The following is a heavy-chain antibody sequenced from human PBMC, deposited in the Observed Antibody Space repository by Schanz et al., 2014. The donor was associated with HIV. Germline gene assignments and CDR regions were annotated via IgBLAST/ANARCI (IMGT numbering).Heavy chain of an antibody. D-gene: IGHD3-22*01. CDR1: GFTFSNYG. V-gene: IGHV3-30*18. CDR2: TSYDGTKK. J-gene: IGHJ6*02. Sequence: QVQLVESGGGVVQPGRSLKLSCAASGFTFSNYGMHWVRQAPGKGLEGVAVTSYDGTKKHYADSVKGRFTISRDNSKNSLSLLIKSLRAEDAAVYYCAKDRNYYESKYRGKGNYYYYYGMDVWGQGTTVTVSS. CDR3: AKDRNYYESKYRGKGNYYYYYGMDV.